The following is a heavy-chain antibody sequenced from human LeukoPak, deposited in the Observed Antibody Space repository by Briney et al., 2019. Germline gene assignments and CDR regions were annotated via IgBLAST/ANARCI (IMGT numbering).Heavy chain of an antibody. CDR1: GGSISSCY. Sequence: IPSETLSLTCTVSGGSISSCYWSWIRQPPGKGLEWIGYIYYSGSTNYNPSLKSRVTISVDTSKNQFSLKLSSVTAADTAVYYCARGGYDSSGYYYDSAFDYWGQGTLVTVSS. CDR2: IYYSGST. CDR3: ARGGYDSSGYYYDSAFDY. D-gene: IGHD3-22*01. V-gene: IGHV4-59*01. J-gene: IGHJ4*02.